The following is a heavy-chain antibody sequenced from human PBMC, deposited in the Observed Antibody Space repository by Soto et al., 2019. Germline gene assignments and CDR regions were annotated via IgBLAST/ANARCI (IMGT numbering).Heavy chain of an antibody. V-gene: IGHV4-39*01. D-gene: IGHD1-26*01. Sequence: SETLSLTCTVSGVSMSSSGYYWGWIRQPPGKGLEWIGSIYYSGSTFYNPSLKSRVTLSIDTSRNQFSLKLSSVTAADSAVYYCARGDSGSYNNWFDAWGQGTLVTVSS. CDR3: ARGDSGSYNNWFDA. J-gene: IGHJ5*02. CDR1: GVSMSSSGYY. CDR2: IYYSGST.